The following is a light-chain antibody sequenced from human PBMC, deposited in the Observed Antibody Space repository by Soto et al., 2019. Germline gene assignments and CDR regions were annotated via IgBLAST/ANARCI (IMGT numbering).Light chain of an antibody. CDR3: QHYNNWPRT. J-gene: IGKJ1*01. Sequence: EIVMTQSPATLSVSPGERATLSCRASQSVSSNLAWYQQKPGQAPRLLIYGASTRATDIPGRFSGSGSGTEFTLTISSLQSEDFAVYYCQHYNNWPRTFGQGTKVEIK. CDR1: QSVSSN. V-gene: IGKV3-15*01. CDR2: GAS.